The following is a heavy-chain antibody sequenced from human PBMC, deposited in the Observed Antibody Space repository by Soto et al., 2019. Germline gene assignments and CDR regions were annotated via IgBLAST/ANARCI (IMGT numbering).Heavy chain of an antibody. D-gene: IGHD2-2*01. J-gene: IGHJ4*02. CDR3: AKTNLNYHLDY. CDR1: GFTFSTHA. Sequence: SLRLSCASSGFTFSTHAMHWVRQAPGKGLEGVAIVSFDGSNKYYADSVKGRFTISRDNSKNTLYLQMNSLRVEDTAVYYCAKTNLNYHLDYWSQGALDIVSS. V-gene: IGHV3-30-3*01. CDR2: VSFDGSNK.